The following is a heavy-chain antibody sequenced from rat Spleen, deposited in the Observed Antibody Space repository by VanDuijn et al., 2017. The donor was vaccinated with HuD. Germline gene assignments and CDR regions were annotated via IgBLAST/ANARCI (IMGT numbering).Heavy chain of an antibody. Sequence: EVQLAESGGGLVQPGRSMKLSCTALGFTFSNYYMAWVRQAPTKGLEWVAAITYDGGSTYYRDSMKGRFTISRDNAKSTLYLQMDSLRSEDTATYYCARPSYGYPFAYWGQGTLVTVSS. CDR3: ARPSYGYPFAY. V-gene: IGHV5-25*01. D-gene: IGHD1-7*01. CDR2: ITYDGGST. CDR1: GFTFSNYY. J-gene: IGHJ3*01.